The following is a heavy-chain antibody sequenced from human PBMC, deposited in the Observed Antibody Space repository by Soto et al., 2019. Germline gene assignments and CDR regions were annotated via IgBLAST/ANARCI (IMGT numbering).Heavy chain of an antibody. CDR1: GYTFTSYD. V-gene: IGHV1-8*01. Sequence: GASVKVSCKASGYTFTSYDINWVRQATGQGLEWMGWMNPNSGNTGYAQKFQGRVTMTRNTSISTAYMELSSLRSEDTAVYYCASAKKNYDFLTAYSSNWFDPWGQGTLVTVSS. CDR2: MNPNSGNT. J-gene: IGHJ5*02. D-gene: IGHD3-9*01. CDR3: ASAKKNYDFLTAYSSNWFDP.